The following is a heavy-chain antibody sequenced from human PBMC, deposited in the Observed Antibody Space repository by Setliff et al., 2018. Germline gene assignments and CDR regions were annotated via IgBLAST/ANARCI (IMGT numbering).Heavy chain of an antibody. CDR1: GGPISSSNYY. V-gene: IGHV4-39*07. Sequence: SETLSLTCTVSGGPISSSNYYWGWIRQPPGKGLEWIGSINYRGNTNYNPSLKSRLTISVDTSKNQFSLKLSSVTAADTAVYYCAREGAYSYGYFDYWGQGTLVTVSS. CDR2: INYRGNT. D-gene: IGHD5-18*01. CDR3: AREGAYSYGYFDY. J-gene: IGHJ4*02.